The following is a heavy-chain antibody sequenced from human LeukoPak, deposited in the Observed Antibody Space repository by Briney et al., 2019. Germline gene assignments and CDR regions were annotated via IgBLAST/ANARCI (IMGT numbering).Heavy chain of an antibody. CDR2: MNPNSGNT. CDR1: GYTFTSYD. J-gene: IGHJ4*02. V-gene: IGHV1-8*01. CDR3: ARTYCSSTSCYDLFDY. Sequence: ASVKVSCKASGYTFTSYDINWVRQATGQGLEWMGWMNPNSGNTGYAQKFQGRVTMTRNTSISTAYMELSSLRSEDTAVYYCARTYCSSTSCYDLFDYWGQGTLVTVSS. D-gene: IGHD2-2*01.